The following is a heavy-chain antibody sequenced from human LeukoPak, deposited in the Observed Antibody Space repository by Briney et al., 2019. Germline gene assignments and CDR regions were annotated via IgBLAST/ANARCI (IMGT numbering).Heavy chain of an antibody. CDR3: ARDLSPVVRASPMGY. CDR2: ISYEGSNE. V-gene: IGHV3-30*03. J-gene: IGHJ4*02. CDR1: GFSFSSYG. D-gene: IGHD3-10*01. Sequence: PGRSLRLSCAASGFSFSSYGMHWVRQAPGKGLEWVAVISYEGSNEYYADSVKGRFTISSDTSKNTMYLQMNSLRAEDTAVYYCARDLSPVVRASPMGYWGQGTLVTVSS.